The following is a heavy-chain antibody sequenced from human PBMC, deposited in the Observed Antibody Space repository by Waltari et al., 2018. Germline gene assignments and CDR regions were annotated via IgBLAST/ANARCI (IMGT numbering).Heavy chain of an antibody. CDR3: ADLDGYTMVQGVMPSYMDV. CDR2: IRYDGSNK. V-gene: IGHV3-30*02. D-gene: IGHD3-10*01. Sequence: QVQLVESGGGVVQPGGSLRLSCAASGFTFSSYGMHWVRQAPGKGLEWVAFIRYDGSNKYYADSVKGRFTISRDNSKNTLYLQMNSLRAEDTAVYYCADLDGYTMVQGVMPSYMDVWGKGTTVTVS. J-gene: IGHJ6*03. CDR1: GFTFSSYG.